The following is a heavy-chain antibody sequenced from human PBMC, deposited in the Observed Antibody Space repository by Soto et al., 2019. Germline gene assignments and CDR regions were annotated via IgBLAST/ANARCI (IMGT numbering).Heavy chain of an antibody. CDR3: AHRGGEGPAYY. J-gene: IGHJ4*02. CDR1: GFSLTTSGVG. D-gene: IGHD2-15*01. CDR2: LYGDDDK. V-gene: IGHV2-5*02. Sequence: QIPLKESGPTLVKPTQTLTLTCTFSGFSLTTSGVGVGWIRQPPGKALEWLAPLYGDDDKRYSPSLKSRLTSTTDTPKNQVGLTITNMDPVDTATYYCAHRGGEGPAYYWGQGTLDTVSS.